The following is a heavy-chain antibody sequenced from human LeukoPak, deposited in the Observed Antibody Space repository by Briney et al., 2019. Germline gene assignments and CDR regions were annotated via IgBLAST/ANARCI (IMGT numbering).Heavy chain of an antibody. J-gene: IGHJ4*02. D-gene: IGHD5-12*01. Sequence: SETLSLTCTVSGGSVSGYYWSWIRQPPGKGLEWIGYIYYSGNTNYNPSLKSRLIMSLDTSKNHFSLKLNSVTAADTAVYFCVRLVGGDIDYWGQGTLVTVSS. CDR1: GGSVSGYY. CDR2: IYYSGNT. V-gene: IGHV4-59*02. CDR3: VRLVGGDIDY.